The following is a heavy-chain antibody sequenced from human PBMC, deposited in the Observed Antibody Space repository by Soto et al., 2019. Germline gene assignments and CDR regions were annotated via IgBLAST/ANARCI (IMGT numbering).Heavy chain of an antibody. D-gene: IGHD1-26*01. CDR1: GGTFSTYA. CDR2: IIPIFGTT. CDR3: ARGVGAYYFDY. V-gene: IGHV1-69*01. Sequence: QVQLVQSGAEGRKPGSPVKVSGKASGGTFSTYAITWVGQAPGQGLEWLGGIIPIFGTTDYARKFQGRVTITAAESTSTVFIELSSLTSEDTAVYYCARGVGAYYFDYWGQGTLVTVSS. J-gene: IGHJ4*02.